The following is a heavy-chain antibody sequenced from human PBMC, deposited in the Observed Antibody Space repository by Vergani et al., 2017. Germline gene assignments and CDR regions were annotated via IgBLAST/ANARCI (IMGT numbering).Heavy chain of an antibody. D-gene: IGHD1-14*01. V-gene: IGHV1-18*01. CDR1: GYTFTSYG. CDR3: ARLPKPNNRPTNYYGMDV. J-gene: IGHJ6*02. Sequence: QVQLVQSGAEVKTPGASVKVSCKASGYTFTSYGISWVRQAPGQGLEWMGWISAYNGNTNYAQKLQGRVTMTTDTSTSTAYMELRSLRSDDTAVYYCARLPKPNNRPTNYYGMDVWGQGTTVTVSS. CDR2: ISAYNGNT.